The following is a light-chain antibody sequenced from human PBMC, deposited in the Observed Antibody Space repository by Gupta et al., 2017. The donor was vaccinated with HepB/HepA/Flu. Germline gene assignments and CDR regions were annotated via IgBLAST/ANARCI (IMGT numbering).Light chain of an antibody. V-gene: IGLV1-40*01. CDR2: GNS. J-gene: IGLJ1*01. CDR3: QSYDSSLSQV. Sequence: QSVLTQPPSVSGAPGQRVTISCTGSSSNIGAGYDVHWYQQLPGTAPKLLIYGNSKRPSGVPDRFSGSKSGTSASLAITGRQAEDEADYYCQSYDSSLSQVFGTGTKVTVL. CDR1: SSNIGAGYD.